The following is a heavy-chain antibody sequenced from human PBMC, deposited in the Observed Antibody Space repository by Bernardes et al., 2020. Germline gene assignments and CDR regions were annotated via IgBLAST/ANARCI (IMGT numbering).Heavy chain of an antibody. Sequence: GGSLRLSCAASGFTFSSYAMNWVRQAPGKGLEWVSTISGSDGSTYNADSVKGRFTISRDNSQNTLFLEMNSLRAEDTAVYYCAKTYSSSCTRCSFDIWGQQCLVTVTS. V-gene: IGHV3-23*01. CDR2: ISGSDGST. CDR3: AKTYSSSCTRCSFDI. CDR1: GFTFSSYA. D-gene: IGHD6-13*01. J-gene: IGHJ3*02.